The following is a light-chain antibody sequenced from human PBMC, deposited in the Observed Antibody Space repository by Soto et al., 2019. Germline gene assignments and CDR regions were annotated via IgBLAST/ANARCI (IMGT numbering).Light chain of an antibody. V-gene: IGLV2-8*01. Sequence: QSALTQSPSASGSPGQSVTISCTGTENDIGVYDFVSWYQHHPGKAPRLIIYEVVQRPSGVPDRFSGSKSGNTASLTVSGLQAADEADYFCKSYAGSNTYVFGSGTKVPS. J-gene: IGLJ1*01. CDR3: KSYAGSNTYV. CDR1: ENDIGVYDF. CDR2: EVV.